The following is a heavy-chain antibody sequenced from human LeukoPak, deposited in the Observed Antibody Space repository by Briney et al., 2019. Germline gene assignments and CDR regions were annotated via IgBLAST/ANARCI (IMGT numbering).Heavy chain of an antibody. D-gene: IGHD6-19*01. CDR2: INPNSGGT. V-gene: IGHV1-2*02. J-gene: IGHJ4*02. Sequence: ASVTVSCKASGYTFTGYYMHWVRQAPGQGLGWVGWINPNSGGTNYAQKFQGRVTMTRDTSISTAYMELSRLRSDDTAVYYCATMGGYSSGWYGFDYWGQGTLVTVSS. CDR1: GYTFTGYY. CDR3: ATMGGYSSGWYGFDY.